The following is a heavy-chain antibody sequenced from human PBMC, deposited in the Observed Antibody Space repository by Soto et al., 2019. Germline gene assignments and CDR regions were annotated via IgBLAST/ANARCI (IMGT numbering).Heavy chain of an antibody. CDR3: ARGIAAAGTIGWFDP. D-gene: IGHD6-13*01. CDR1: GYTFTSYG. Sequence: ASVKVSCKASGYTFTSYGISWVRQAPGQWLEWMGWISAYNGNTNYAQKLQGRVTMTTDTSTSTAYMELRSLRSDDTAVYYCARGIAAAGTIGWFDPWGQGTLVTVSS. J-gene: IGHJ5*02. CDR2: ISAYNGNT. V-gene: IGHV1-18*01.